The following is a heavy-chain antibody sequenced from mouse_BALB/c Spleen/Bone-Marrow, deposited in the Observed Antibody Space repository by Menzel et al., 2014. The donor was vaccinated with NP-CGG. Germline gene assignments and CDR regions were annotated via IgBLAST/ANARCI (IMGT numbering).Heavy chain of an antibody. CDR1: GFDFSRYW. CDR3: ARLAVWGAMDY. Sequence: EVQRVESGGGLVQPGGSLNLSCAASGFDFSRYWMSWARQAPGKGQEWIGEINPGSSTINYTPSLKDKFIISRDNAKNTLYLQMSKVRSEDTALYYCARLAVWGAMDYWGQGTSVTVSS. D-gene: IGHD2-10*02. J-gene: IGHJ4*01. V-gene: IGHV4-2*02. CDR2: INPGSSTI.